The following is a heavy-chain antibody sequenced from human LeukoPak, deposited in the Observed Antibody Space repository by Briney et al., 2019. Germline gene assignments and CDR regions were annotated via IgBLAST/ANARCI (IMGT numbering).Heavy chain of an antibody. J-gene: IGHJ4*02. CDR2: MNPDSGDT. D-gene: IGHD3-22*01. CDR3: ARGLGSYDSSELTWPMISF. Sequence: ASVKVSCKSSVYTFTSYEINWVRQATGHGLEWMGWMNPDSGDTAYAQKFQGRITMTRSTSITTAYMELSSLRSEDTAVYYCARGLGSYDSSELTWPMISFWGQGTQVTVSS. CDR1: VYTFTSYE. V-gene: IGHV1-8*01.